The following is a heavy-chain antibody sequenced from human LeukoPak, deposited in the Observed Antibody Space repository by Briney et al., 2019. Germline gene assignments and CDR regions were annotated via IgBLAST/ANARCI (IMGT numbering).Heavy chain of an antibody. V-gene: IGHV3-11*04. Sequence: LSLTCAVYGGSFSGYYWSWIRQPPGKGLEWVSSISSSGSTISYADSVKGRFTISRDNAKNSLYLQMNSLRAEDTALYYCARDVFYGSGSYHDYWGQGTLVTVSS. CDR3: ARDVFYGSGSYHDY. CDR2: ISSSGSTI. CDR1: GGSFSGYY. J-gene: IGHJ4*02. D-gene: IGHD3-10*01.